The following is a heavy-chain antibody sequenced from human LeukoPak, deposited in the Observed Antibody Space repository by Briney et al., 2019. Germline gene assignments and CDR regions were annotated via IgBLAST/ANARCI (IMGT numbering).Heavy chain of an antibody. CDR2: INHSGST. V-gene: IGHV4-34*01. J-gene: IGHJ4*02. D-gene: IGHD3-10*01. CDR3: ARHPELYFFDY. Sequence: SETLSLTCAVYGGSFSGYYWSWIRQPPGKGLEWIGEINHSGSTKYNPSLKSRVTISGDTSKNQFSLKLRSVTAADTAVYYCARHPELYFFDYWGQGTLVTVSS. CDR1: GGSFSGYY.